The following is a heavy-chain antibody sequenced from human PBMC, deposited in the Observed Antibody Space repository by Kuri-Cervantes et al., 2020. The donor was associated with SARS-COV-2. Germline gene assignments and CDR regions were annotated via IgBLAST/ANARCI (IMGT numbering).Heavy chain of an antibody. J-gene: IGHJ4*02. CDR1: GFTFSSYD. CDR2: ISRDGGNS. CDR3: VKGKNGWYGVDY. V-gene: IGHV3-43*02. D-gene: IGHD6-19*01. Sequence: GGSLRLSCAACGFTFSSYDMHWVRQAPGKGLEWVCLISRDGGNSYYADSVKGRFTISRDNSKNSLYLQMNSLRPEDTALYYCVKGKNGWYGVDYWGQGTQVTVSS.